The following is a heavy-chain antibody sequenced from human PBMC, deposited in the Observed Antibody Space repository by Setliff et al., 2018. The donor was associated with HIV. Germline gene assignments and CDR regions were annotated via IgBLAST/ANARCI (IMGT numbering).Heavy chain of an antibody. V-gene: IGHV1-3*01. J-gene: IGHJ6*03. CDR3: ARDTAMVPYYYYYMDV. CDR2: INAGNGNT. Sequence: GASVKVSCKASGYTFTSYAMHWVRQAPGQRLEWMGWINAGNGNTKYSQKFQGRVTITRDTSASTAYMELSSLRSEDTAVYYCARDTAMVPYYYYYMDVWGKGTTVTVS. D-gene: IGHD5-18*01. CDR1: GYTFTSYA.